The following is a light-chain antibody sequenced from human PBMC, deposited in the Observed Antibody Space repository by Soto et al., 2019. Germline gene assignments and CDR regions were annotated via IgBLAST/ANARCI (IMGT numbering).Light chain of an antibody. CDR2: RNN. CDR1: SSNIGSNY. Sequence: QSVLPQPPSASGTPGQRVTISCSGSSSNIGSNYVYWYQHLPGTAPKLLIYRNNQRPSGVPDRFSSSKSGTSASLAISGLRSEDEADYYCAAWDDSLSGYVFGTGTKVTVL. CDR3: AAWDDSLSGYV. J-gene: IGLJ1*01. V-gene: IGLV1-47*01.